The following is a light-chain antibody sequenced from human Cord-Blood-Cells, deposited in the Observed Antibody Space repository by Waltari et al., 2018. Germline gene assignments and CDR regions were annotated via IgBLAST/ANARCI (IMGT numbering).Light chain of an antibody. CDR1: SSDGGGYHY. V-gene: IGLV2-8*01. J-gene: IGLJ1*01. CDR2: EVS. Sequence: QSALTQPPSASGSPGQSVTISCTGTSSDGGGYHYVSWYQQHPGQAPKLMIYEVSTRTSWVPARFSGSKSGTTASLTVSGLQAEDEADYYCSSYAGSNNFVFGTGTKVTVL. CDR3: SSYAGSNNFV.